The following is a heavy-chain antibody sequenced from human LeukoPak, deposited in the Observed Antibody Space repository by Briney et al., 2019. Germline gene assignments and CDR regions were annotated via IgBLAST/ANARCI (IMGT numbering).Heavy chain of an antibody. J-gene: IGHJ5*01. CDR2: ILNDGTWE. D-gene: IGHD3-16*01. V-gene: IGHV3-30*02. CDR3: VKGGSISHNWFDS. Sequence: GGSLRLSCAASGFTYSDYGMHWVRQAPGRGLEWVAFILNDGTWEYYPDSVKGRHTISRDNSRNTLYLQMNSVRLEDTAIYYCVKGGSISHNWFDSWGQGTLVTVSS. CDR1: GFTYSDYG.